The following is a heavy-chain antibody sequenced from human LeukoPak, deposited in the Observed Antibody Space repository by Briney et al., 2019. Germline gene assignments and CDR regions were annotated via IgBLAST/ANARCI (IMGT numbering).Heavy chain of an antibody. D-gene: IGHD4-23*01. CDR1: GDSISRNY. CDR3: ATLTTVVTAYYFDY. J-gene: IGHJ4*02. CDR2: IYNSGSS. V-gene: IGHV4-59*08. Sequence: SETLSLTCSVSGDSISRNYWGWIRQPPGKGLEWIGYIYNSGSSDYNPSLKSRVTISIDTSKNQFSLKLTSVTAADTAVYYCATLTTVVTAYYFDYWGQGTLVTVSS.